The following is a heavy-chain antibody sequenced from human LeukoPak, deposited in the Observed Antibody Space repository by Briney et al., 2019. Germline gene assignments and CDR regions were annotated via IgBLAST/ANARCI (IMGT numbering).Heavy chain of an antibody. CDR2: ISSSGITI. Sequence: SLRLSCAVSGFTFSSYEMSWVRQAPGKGLEWVSYISSSGITIYYADSVKGRFTISRDNAKNSLYLQMNSLRDEDTAVYYCARTGGSSSWYGGYYYYYMDVWGKGTTVTVSS. CDR1: GFTFSSYE. J-gene: IGHJ6*03. CDR3: ARTGGSSSWYGGYYYYYMDV. D-gene: IGHD6-13*01. V-gene: IGHV3-48*03.